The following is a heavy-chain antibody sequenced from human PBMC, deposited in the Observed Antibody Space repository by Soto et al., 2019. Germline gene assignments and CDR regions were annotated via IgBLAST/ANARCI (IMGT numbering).Heavy chain of an antibody. D-gene: IGHD3-16*02. V-gene: IGHV4-30-4*01. CDR3: AGLQSMRLSGLDP. CDR1: GGSISSGDYY. CDR2: IYYSGST. J-gene: IGHJ5*02. Sequence: QVQLQESGPGLVKPSQTLSLTCTVSGGSISSGDYYWSWIRQPPGKGLEWIGFIYYSGSTYYNPSLKSRVTISVDTSKNQFSLKLSSVTAADTAVYYCAGLQSMRLSGLDPWGQGTLVTVSS.